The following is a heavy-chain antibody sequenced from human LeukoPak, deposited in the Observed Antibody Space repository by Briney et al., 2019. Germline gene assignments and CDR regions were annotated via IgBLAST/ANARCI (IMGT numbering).Heavy chain of an antibody. Sequence: GGSLRLSCAASGFTFRSFSMNWVRQAPGKRLEWVSAIDSSTTRIYYANSVRGRFTISRDNAKNSLDLQMNSLRAEDTAVYYCVRGGTYCDSTCKGADYWGQGTLVAVSS. V-gene: IGHV3-21*01. CDR3: VRGGTYCDSTCKGADY. D-gene: IGHD2/OR15-2a*01. CDR1: GFTFRSFS. CDR2: IDSSTTRI. J-gene: IGHJ4*02.